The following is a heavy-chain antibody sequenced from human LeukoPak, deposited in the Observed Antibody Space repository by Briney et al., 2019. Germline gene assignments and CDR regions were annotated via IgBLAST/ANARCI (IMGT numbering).Heavy chain of an antibody. Sequence: GGSLRLSCAASGFTFSKYGMHWVRQAPGKGLEWLAVISYDGSNKYYADSVKGRFTISRDNSKNTLYLQMNSLRAEDTAVYYCARGSGDADYWGQGTLVTVSS. D-gene: IGHD5-24*01. CDR3: ARGSGDADY. J-gene: IGHJ4*02. CDR2: ISYDGSNK. CDR1: GFTFSKYG. V-gene: IGHV3-30*03.